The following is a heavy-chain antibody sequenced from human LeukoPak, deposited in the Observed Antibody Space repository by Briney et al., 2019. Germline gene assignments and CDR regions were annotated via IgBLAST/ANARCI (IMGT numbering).Heavy chain of an antibody. CDR1: GGSISSYY. CDR2: IYTSWST. CDR3: ARVAHIVVVTAKSIETWFDP. V-gene: IGHV4-4*07. Sequence: SETRSLTCTVSGGSISSYYWGWIRQPAGKALEWIGRIYTSWSTNYNPSLKSRVTISVYTFKNQFSPNLVSVAAADRAVYYCARVAHIVVVTAKSIETWFDPWGQGTLVTVS. J-gene: IGHJ5*02. D-gene: IGHD2-21*02.